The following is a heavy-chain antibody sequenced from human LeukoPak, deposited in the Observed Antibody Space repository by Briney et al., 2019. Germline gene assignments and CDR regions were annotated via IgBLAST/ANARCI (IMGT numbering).Heavy chain of an antibody. CDR2: IRQDGSEK. Sequence: GGSLRLSCAASGFTFSRYWMSWVRQAPGKGLEWMANIRQDGSEKHYLDSVKGRITISRDNAKNSLYLQMNSLRAEDTAVYYCARWGSELPDDAFDIWGQGTMVTVSS. D-gene: IGHD6-25*01. CDR1: GFTFSRYW. J-gene: IGHJ3*02. V-gene: IGHV3-7*01. CDR3: ARWGSELPDDAFDI.